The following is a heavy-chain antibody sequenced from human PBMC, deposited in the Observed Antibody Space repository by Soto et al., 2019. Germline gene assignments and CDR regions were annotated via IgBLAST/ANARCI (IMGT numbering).Heavy chain of an antibody. J-gene: IGHJ4*02. CDR3: AADYHDTNGFYFDY. CDR2: IVVGSGNT. Sequence: SVKVSCKASGFTFTSSAVQWVRQARGQRLEWIGWIVVGSGNTNYAQKFQERVTITRDMSTYTAYMELNSLRSEDTAVYYCAADYHDTNGFYFDYWGQGTQVTVSS. V-gene: IGHV1-58*01. CDR1: GFTFTSSA. D-gene: IGHD3-22*01.